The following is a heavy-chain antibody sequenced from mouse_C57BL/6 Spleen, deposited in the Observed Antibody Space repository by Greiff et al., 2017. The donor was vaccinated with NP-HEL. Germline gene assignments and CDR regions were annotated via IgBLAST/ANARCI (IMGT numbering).Heavy chain of an antibody. Sequence: QVQLQQPGAELVKPGASVKLSCKASGYTFTSYWMHWVKQRPGQGLEWIGMIHPNSGSTNYNEKFKSKATLTVDKSSSTAYMQLSSLTSADSAVYYCARRGGNWYFDVWGTGTTVTVSS. V-gene: IGHV1-64*01. CDR1: GYTFTSYW. J-gene: IGHJ1*03. CDR2: IHPNSGST. CDR3: ARRGGNWYFDV.